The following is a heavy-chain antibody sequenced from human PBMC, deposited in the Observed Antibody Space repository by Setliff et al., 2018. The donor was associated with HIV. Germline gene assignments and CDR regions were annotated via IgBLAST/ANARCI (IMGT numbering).Heavy chain of an antibody. Sequence: SETLSLTCTVSGDSITSGGYFWSWIRQPPGKGLEWIGSIYYGGSTYYNPSLKSRVTMSVDTTKNQFSLKLGSVTAADTAIFYCARLVGYDGYQRFDIWGQGTMVTVSS. V-gene: IGHV4-39*07. CDR3: ARLVGYDGYQRFDI. D-gene: IGHD5-18*01. CDR1: GDSITSGGYF. J-gene: IGHJ3*02. CDR2: IYYGGST.